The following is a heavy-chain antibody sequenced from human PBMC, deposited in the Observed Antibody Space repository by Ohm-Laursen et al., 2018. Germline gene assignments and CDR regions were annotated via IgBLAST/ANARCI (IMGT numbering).Heavy chain of an antibody. D-gene: IGHD2-15*01. J-gene: IGHJ6*02. V-gene: IGHV3-21*04. Sequence: SLRLSCAASGFTFSSYSMNWVRQAPGKGLEWVSSISSSSSYIYYADSVKGRFTFSRDNAKNSLYLQMNSLRAEDTAFYYCAKGVAATYHYYFGMDVWGQGTTVTVSS. CDR1: GFTFSSYS. CDR2: ISSSSSYI. CDR3: AKGVAATYHYYFGMDV.